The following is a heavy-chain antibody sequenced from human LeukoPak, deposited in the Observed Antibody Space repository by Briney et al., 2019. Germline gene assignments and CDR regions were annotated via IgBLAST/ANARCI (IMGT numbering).Heavy chain of an antibody. V-gene: IGHV1-69*04. Sequence: GASVTVSCKTSGDTFSYYAISWVRQAPGQGLEWMGRIIPILSLANYAQMFQGRVTITADKSTNTAFLELSSLTSDDTAVYYCARPTGTQDYYGMDVWGQGTTVSVSS. CDR2: IIPILSLA. CDR1: GDTFSYYA. CDR3: ARPTGTQDYYGMDV. D-gene: IGHD4-17*01. J-gene: IGHJ6*02.